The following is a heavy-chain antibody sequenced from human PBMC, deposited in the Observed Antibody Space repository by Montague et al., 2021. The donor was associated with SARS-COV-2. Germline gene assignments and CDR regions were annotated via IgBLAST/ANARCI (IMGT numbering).Heavy chain of an antibody. CDR1: GFMFRSYV. V-gene: IGHV3-23*03. CDR3: AKEAGSAGYAAFDI. J-gene: IGHJ3*02. Sequence: SLRLSCAASGFMFRSYVMSWVRQAPGRGLEWVSIIYSGGSSTYYADSVKGRFTISRDNSKNTVYLQINSLRAEDTAVYYCAKEAGSAGYAAFDIWGQGTMVTVSS. CDR2: IYSGGSST. D-gene: IGHD3-9*01.